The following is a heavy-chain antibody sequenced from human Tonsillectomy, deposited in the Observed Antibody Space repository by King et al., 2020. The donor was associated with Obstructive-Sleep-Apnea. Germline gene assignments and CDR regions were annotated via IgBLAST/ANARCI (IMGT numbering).Heavy chain of an antibody. J-gene: IGHJ4*02. Sequence: VPLQESGPGLVKPSETLSLTCTVSGGSISNYYWSWIRQPPGKGLEWIGYIFYSGSTNYNPSLKSRVTISIDTSKNQFSLKLSSVTAADTAVYYCASLGPYWGQGTLVTVSS. CDR1: GGSISNYY. CDR2: IFYSGST. V-gene: IGHV4-59*01. CDR3: ASLGPY.